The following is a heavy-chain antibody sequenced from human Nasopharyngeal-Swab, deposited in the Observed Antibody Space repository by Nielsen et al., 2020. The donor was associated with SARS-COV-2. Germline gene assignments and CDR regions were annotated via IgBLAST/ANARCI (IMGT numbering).Heavy chain of an antibody. Sequence: SETLSLTCTVSGGSISSSSYYWGWIRQPPGKGLEWIGSIYYSGSTYYNPSLKSRVTISVDTSKNQFSPKLSSVTAADTAVYYCAREGQQLVLGDMDVWGKGTTVTVSS. V-gene: IGHV4-39*07. D-gene: IGHD6-13*01. CDR3: AREGQQLVLGDMDV. J-gene: IGHJ6*03. CDR1: GGSISSSSYY. CDR2: IYYSGST.